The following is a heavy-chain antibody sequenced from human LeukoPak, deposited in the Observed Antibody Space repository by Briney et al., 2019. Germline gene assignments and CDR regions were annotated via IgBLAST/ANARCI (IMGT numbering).Heavy chain of an antibody. CDR1: GGSFSGYY. Sequence: SETLSLTCAVYGGSFSGYYWSWIRQPPGKGLEWIGSIYYSGSTYYNPSLKSRVTISVDTSKNQFSLKLSSVTAADTAVYYCARQALKYYYDSSGYYYNYYYYYMDVWGKGTTVTISS. CDR2: IYYSGST. J-gene: IGHJ6*03. V-gene: IGHV4-34*01. CDR3: ARQALKYYYDSSGYYYNYYYYYMDV. D-gene: IGHD3-22*01.